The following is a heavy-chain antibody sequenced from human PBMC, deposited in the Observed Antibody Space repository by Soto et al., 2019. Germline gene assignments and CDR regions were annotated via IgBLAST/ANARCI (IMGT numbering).Heavy chain of an antibody. CDR1: GGSFSGYY. J-gene: IGHJ4*02. CDR3: ATVEMATIKGFDY. Sequence: PSETLSLTCAVYGGSFSGYYWSWIRQPPGKGLEWIGEINHSGSTNYNPSLKSRVTISVGTSKNQFSLKLSSVTAADTAVYYCATVEMATIKGFDYWGQGTLVTVSS. D-gene: IGHD5-12*01. V-gene: IGHV4-34*01. CDR2: INHSGST.